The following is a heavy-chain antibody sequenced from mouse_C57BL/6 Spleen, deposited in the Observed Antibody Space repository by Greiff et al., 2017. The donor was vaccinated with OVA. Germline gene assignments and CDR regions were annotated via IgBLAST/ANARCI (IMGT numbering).Heavy chain of an antibody. CDR3: ARQAFITTVAPYFDV. D-gene: IGHD1-1*01. V-gene: IGHV1-69*01. CDR1: GYTFTSYW. CDR2: IDPSDSYT. Sequence: QVQLQQPGAELVMPGASVKLSCKASGYTFTSYWMHWVKQRPGQGLEWIGEIDPSDSYTNYNQKFKGKSTLTVDKSSSTAYMQLSSPTSEDSAVYYCARQAFITTVAPYFDVWGTGTTVTVSS. J-gene: IGHJ1*03.